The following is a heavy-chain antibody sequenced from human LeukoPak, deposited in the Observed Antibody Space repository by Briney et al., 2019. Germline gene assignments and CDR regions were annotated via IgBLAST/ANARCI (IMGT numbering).Heavy chain of an antibody. D-gene: IGHD2-2*01. CDR3: AKDSEVVPAAQFDY. Sequence: GGSLRLSCVASGFTFSSYAMSWVRQAPGKGLEWVSAISGSGGSTYYADSVKGRFTISRDNSKNTLYLQMNSLRAEDTAVYYCAKDSEVVPAAQFDYWGQGTLVTVSS. CDR2: ISGSGGST. CDR1: GFTFSSYA. J-gene: IGHJ4*02. V-gene: IGHV3-23*01.